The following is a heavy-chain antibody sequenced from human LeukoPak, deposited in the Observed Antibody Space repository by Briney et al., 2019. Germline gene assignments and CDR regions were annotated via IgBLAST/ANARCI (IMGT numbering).Heavy chain of an antibody. CDR3: ARQLGADYDFLTGPYYFDY. Sequence: GESLKISRKGSGYTFTNYWIGWVRQMPGKGLEWMGIIYPGDSDTRYSPSFQGQVTISADKSISAAYLQWSSLKASDTAMYYCARQLGADYDFLTGPYYFDYWGQGTLVTVSS. V-gene: IGHV5-51*01. CDR1: GYTFTNYW. J-gene: IGHJ4*02. D-gene: IGHD3-9*01. CDR2: IYPGDSDT.